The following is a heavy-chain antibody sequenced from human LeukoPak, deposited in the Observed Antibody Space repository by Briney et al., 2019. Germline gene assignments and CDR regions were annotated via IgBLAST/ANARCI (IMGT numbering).Heavy chain of an antibody. D-gene: IGHD1-1*01. CDR3: ATTLLRASTYMDV. CDR1: GFTFSTYA. CDR2: ISGSGGST. J-gene: IGHJ6*03. V-gene: IGHV3-23*01. Sequence: PGGSLRLSCAASGFTFSTYAMSWVRQAPGKGLEWVSGISGSGGSTYYAESVKGRCTISRDNSKNPLYLQMNSLRAEDTAVYYCATTLLRASTYMDVWGKGTTVTVSS.